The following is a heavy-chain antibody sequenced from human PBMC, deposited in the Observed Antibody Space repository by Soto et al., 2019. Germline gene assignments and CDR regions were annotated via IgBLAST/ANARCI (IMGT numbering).Heavy chain of an antibody. D-gene: IGHD3-9*01. CDR1: GFTFSSYS. CDR2: ISSSSSYI. Sequence: PGGSLRLSCAASGFTFSSYSMNWVRQAPGKGLEWVSSISSSSSYIYYADSVKGRFTISRDNAKNSLYLQMNSLRAEDTAVYYCARDFLHYDILTGYENWFDPWGQGTLVTVS. J-gene: IGHJ5*02. CDR3: ARDFLHYDILTGYENWFDP. V-gene: IGHV3-21*01.